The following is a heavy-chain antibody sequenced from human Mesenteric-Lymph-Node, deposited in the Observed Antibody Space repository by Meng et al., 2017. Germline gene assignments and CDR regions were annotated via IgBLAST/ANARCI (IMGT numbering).Heavy chain of an antibody. CDR1: GGSISSYY. D-gene: IGHD3-9*01. J-gene: IGHJ4*02. CDR2: IYYSGST. Sequence: SETLSLTCTVSGGSISSYYWSWIQQPPGKGLEWIGYIYYSGSTNYNPSLKSRVTISVDTSKNQFSLKLSSVTAADTAVYYCARGPYYDILTGYSPSAFDYWGQGTLVTVSS. V-gene: IGHV4-59*12. CDR3: ARGPYYDILTGYSPSAFDY.